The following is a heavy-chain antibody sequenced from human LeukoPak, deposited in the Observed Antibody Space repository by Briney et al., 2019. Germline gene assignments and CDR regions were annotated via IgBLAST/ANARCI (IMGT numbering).Heavy chain of an antibody. Sequence: PGGSLRLSCAASGFTFSSYAMSWVRQAPGKGLEWVSTISGAGVITYYADSVKGRFTISRDNSKNTLYLQMNSLRAEDTAVYYCARGSSSFGDYWGQGTLVTVSS. CDR3: ARGSSSFGDY. D-gene: IGHD6-13*01. V-gene: IGHV3-23*01. CDR2: ISGAGVIT. J-gene: IGHJ4*02. CDR1: GFTFSSYA.